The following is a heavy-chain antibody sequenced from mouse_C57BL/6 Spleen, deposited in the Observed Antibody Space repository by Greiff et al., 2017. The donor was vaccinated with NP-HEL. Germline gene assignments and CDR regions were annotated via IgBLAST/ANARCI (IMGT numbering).Heavy chain of an antibody. J-gene: IGHJ2*01. CDR2: ISSGSSTI. V-gene: IGHV5-17*01. Sequence: EVQRVESGGGLVKPGGSLKLSCAASGFTFSDYGMHWVRQAPEKGLEWVAYISSGSSTIYYADTVKGRFTISRDNAKNTLFLQMTRLRSEDTAMYYCARTNWDEGYYFDYWGKGTTLTVSS. CDR1: GFTFSDYG. CDR3: ARTNWDEGYYFDY. D-gene: IGHD4-1*01.